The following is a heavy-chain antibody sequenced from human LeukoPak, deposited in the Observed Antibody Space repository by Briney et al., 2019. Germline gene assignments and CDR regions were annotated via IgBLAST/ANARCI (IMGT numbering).Heavy chain of an antibody. J-gene: IGHJ4*02. V-gene: IGHV1-46*01. Sequence: ASVKVSCKASGYTFTSYYMHWVRQAPGQGLEWMGIINPSGGSTSYAQKFQGRVTMTRDTSTSTVYMELSSLRSEDTAVYYCARDKPETHLTTATTYGFDYWGQGTLVTVSS. CDR3: ARDKPETHLTTATTYGFDY. CDR1: GYTFTSYY. D-gene: IGHD4-17*01. CDR2: INPSGGST.